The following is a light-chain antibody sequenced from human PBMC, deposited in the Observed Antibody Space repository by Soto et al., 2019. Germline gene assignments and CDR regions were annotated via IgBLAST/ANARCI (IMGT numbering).Light chain of an antibody. V-gene: IGLV6-57*04. J-gene: IGLJ2*01. CDR3: QSYDSSNHVV. CDR1: GGSIATNY. Sequence: NFMLTQPHSVSESPGKTVTISCTRSGGSIATNYVQWYQQRPGSPPTTVIYEDNQRPSGVPDRFSGSIDSSSNSASLTISGLKTEDEADYYCQSYDSSNHVVFGGGTKLT. CDR2: EDN.